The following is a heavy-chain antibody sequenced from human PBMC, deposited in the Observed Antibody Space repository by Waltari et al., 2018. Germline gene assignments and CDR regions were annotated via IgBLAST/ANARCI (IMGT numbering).Heavy chain of an antibody. Sequence: QVQLQESGPGLVKPSQTLSLTCTVSGGSISSGRYHWRWIRPPARTGLEWSGRIYTSGSTNYNPSLKSRVTISVDTSKNQFSLKLSSVTAADTAVYYCARSLHSYYDFWSGENWFDPWGQGTLVTVSS. CDR2: IYTSGST. CDR1: GGSISSGRYH. J-gene: IGHJ5*02. V-gene: IGHV4-61*02. CDR3: ARSLHSYYDFWSGENWFDP. D-gene: IGHD3-3*01.